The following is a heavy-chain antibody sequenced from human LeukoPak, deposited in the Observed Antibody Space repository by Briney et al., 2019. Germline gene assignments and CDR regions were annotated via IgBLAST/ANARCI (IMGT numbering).Heavy chain of an antibody. Sequence: GGSLRLSCATSGFTLNPYWMTWVRQSPGKGLQWISFIYTGGNTYYSDSVKGRFTVSRDTSKNTLYLQMDSLRDEDTGVYRCAARDGGDYPYFDYWGQGTLVTVSS. D-gene: IGHD4-17*01. CDR3: AARDGGDYPYFDY. J-gene: IGHJ4*02. CDR1: GFTLNPYW. V-gene: IGHV3-66*01. CDR2: IYTGGNT.